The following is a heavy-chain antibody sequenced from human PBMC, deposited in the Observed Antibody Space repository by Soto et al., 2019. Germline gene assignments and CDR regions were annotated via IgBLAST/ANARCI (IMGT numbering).Heavy chain of an antibody. CDR2: ISYDGSNK. D-gene: IGHD3-10*01. J-gene: IGHJ6*02. CDR3: AKDRGRGSGSPYYYYYGMDV. V-gene: IGHV3-30*18. Sequence: GGSLRLSCAASGFTFSSYGMHWVRQAPGKGLEWVAVISYDGSNKYYADSVKGRFTISRDNSKNTLYLQMNSLRAEDTAVYYCAKDRGRGSGSPYYYYYGMDVWGQGTTVTVSS. CDR1: GFTFSSYG.